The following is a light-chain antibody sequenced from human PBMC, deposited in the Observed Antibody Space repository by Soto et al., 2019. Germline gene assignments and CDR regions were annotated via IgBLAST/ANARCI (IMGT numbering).Light chain of an antibody. CDR2: GAS. Sequence: EIVLTQSPGTLSLSPGERATLSCRASLTVTSSYLAWYQQKPGQAPRLLIYGASSRATGIPDRFSGSGSGTDFTLTISRLEPQDFAVYYCQQYGSSFTFGQGTKLEIK. J-gene: IGKJ2*01. CDR3: QQYGSSFT. V-gene: IGKV3-20*01. CDR1: LTVTSSY.